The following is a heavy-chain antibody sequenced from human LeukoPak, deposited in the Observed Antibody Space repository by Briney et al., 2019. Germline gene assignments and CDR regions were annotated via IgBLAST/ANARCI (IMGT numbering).Heavy chain of an antibody. V-gene: IGHV3-21*01. D-gene: IGHD2-2*01. CDR3: ARERCSSTSCYYYYGMDV. Sequence: GGSLRLSCAASGFTFSSYSMNWVRQAPGKGLEWVSSISSSSSYIYYADSAKGRFTISRDNAKNSLYLQMNSLRAEDTAVYYCARERCSSTSCYYYYGMDVWGQGTTVTVSS. CDR1: GFTFSSYS. CDR2: ISSSSSYI. J-gene: IGHJ6*02.